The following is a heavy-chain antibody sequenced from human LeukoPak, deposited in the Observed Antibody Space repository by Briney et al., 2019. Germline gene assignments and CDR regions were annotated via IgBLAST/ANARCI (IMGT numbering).Heavy chain of an antibody. V-gene: IGHV1-24*01. D-gene: IGHD4-17*01. CDR3: ATLYGDYVEWFDP. CDR1: GYTLTELS. CDR2: FDPEDGET. J-gene: IGHJ5*02. Sequence: ASVKVSCKVSGYTLTELSMHWVRQAPGKELEWMGGFDPEDGETIYAQKFQGRVTMTEDTSTDTAYMELSSLRSEDTAVYYCATLYGDYVEWFDPWGQGTLVTVSS.